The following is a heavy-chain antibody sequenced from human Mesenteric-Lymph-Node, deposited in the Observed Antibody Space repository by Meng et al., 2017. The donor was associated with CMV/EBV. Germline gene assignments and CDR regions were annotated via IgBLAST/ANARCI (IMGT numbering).Heavy chain of an antibody. V-gene: IGHV1-18*04. CDR3: ARVYDYGDLGWGNWFDP. CDR1: YTFTSYG. Sequence: YTFTSYGISWVRQARGQGLEWMGWISAYNGNTNYAQKLQGRDTMTTDTSTSTAYMELRSLRSDDTAVYYCARVYDYGDLGWGNWFDPWGQGTLVTVSS. CDR2: ISAYNGNT. D-gene: IGHD4-17*01. J-gene: IGHJ5*02.